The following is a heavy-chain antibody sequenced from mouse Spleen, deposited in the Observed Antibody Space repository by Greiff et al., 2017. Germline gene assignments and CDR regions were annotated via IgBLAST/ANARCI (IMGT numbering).Heavy chain of an antibody. D-gene: IGHD4-1*01. V-gene: IGHV1-18*01. J-gene: IGHJ4*01. Sequence: VQLQQSGPELVKPGASVKIPCKASGYTFTDYNMDWVKQSHGKSLEWIGDINPNSGGTIYNQKFKGKATLTVDKSSSTAYMELRSLTSEDTAVYYCARSPNWEGYAMDYWGQGTSVTVSS. CDR2: INPNSGGT. CDR3: ARSPNWEGYAMDY. CDR1: GYTFTDYN.